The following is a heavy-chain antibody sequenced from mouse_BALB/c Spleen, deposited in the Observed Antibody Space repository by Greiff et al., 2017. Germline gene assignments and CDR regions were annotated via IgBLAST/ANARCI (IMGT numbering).Heavy chain of an antibody. J-gene: IGHJ3*01. CDR2: ISYSGST. CDR1: GDSITSGY. D-gene: IGHD3-1*01. Sequence: EVKLVESGPSLVKPSQTLSLTCSVTGDSITSGYWNWIRKFPGNKLEYMGYISYSGSTYYNPSLKSRISITRDTSKNQYYLQLNSVTTEDTATYYCARQLGLREAFAYWGQGTLVTVSS. V-gene: IGHV3-8*02. CDR3: ARQLGLREAFAY.